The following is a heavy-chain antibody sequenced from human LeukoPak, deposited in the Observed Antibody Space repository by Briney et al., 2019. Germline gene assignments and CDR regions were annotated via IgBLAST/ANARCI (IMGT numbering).Heavy chain of an antibody. D-gene: IGHD3-10*02. Sequence: PGGSLRLSCAASGFTFSSYWMSWVRQAPGKGLEWVANIKQDGSEKYYVDSVKGRLTISRDNAKNSLYLQMNSLRAEDTAVYYCAELGITMIGGVWGKGTTVTISS. CDR3: AELGITMIGGV. CDR2: IKQDGSEK. V-gene: IGHV3-7*01. J-gene: IGHJ6*04. CDR1: GFTFSSYW.